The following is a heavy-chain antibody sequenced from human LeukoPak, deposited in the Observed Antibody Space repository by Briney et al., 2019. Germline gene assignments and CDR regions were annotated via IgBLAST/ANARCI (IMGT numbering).Heavy chain of an antibody. CDR3: AKAFFSGSGGNHKHFDS. J-gene: IGHJ4*02. Sequence: GGSLRLSCAASGFTFSSYAMSWVRQAPGKGLEWVSAMSGSGRGTYYADSVKGRFTISRDNSKNTLYLQMNSLRAEDTAVYYCAKAFFSGSGGNHKHFDSWGQGTLVTVSS. CDR2: MSGSGRGT. D-gene: IGHD3-10*01. CDR1: GFTFSSYA. V-gene: IGHV3-23*01.